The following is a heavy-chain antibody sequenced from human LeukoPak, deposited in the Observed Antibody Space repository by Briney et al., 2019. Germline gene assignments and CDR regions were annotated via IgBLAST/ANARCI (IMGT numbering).Heavy chain of an antibody. V-gene: IGHV3-9*01. D-gene: IGHD6-13*01. CDR2: ISWNSGSI. CDR3: AKGLAAAGTYPYFDY. J-gene: IGHJ4*02. Sequence: GRSLRLSCAASGFTFDDYAMHWVRQAPGKGLEWVSGISWNSGSIGYADSVKGRFTISRDNAKNSLYLQMNSLRAEDTALYYCAKGLAAAGTYPYFDYWGQGTLVTVSS. CDR1: GFTFDDYA.